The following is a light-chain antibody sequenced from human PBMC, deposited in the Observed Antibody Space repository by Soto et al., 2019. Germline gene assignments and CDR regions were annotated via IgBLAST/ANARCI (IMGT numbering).Light chain of an antibody. CDR2: DAS. CDR1: QDIGNF. V-gene: IGKV1-33*01. CDR3: QQYGSLPIT. J-gene: IGKJ5*01. Sequence: DIQMTQSPSSLSASIGDRVTISCQASQDIGNFLNWYQQKPGKAPYLLIYDASNLDTGVSSRFSGSGYGRDFSFTITSLQPDDVATYFCQQYGSLPITFGQGTRLDIK.